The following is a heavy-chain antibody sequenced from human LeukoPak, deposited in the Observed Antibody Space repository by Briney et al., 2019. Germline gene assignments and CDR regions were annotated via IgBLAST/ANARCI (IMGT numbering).Heavy chain of an antibody. CDR1: GGSISSYY. Sequence: SETLSLTCTVSGGSISSYYWSWIRQPPGKGLEWIGYIYYSGSTNYNPSLKSRVTISVDTSKNQFSLKLSSVTAADTAVYYCARVGGIPYGDYWFDPWGQGTLVTVSS. CDR2: IYYSGST. CDR3: ARVGGIPYGDYWFDP. V-gene: IGHV4-59*01. D-gene: IGHD4-17*01. J-gene: IGHJ5*02.